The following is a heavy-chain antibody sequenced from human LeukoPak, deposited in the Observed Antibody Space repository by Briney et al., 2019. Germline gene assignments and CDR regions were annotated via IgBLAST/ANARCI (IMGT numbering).Heavy chain of an antibody. CDR3: ARTTEGGYTYGYFYYYYMDV. Sequence: SETLSLTCAVYGGSFSGYYWSWIRQPPGKGLEWIGYIYYSGSTNYNPSLKSRVTISVDTSKNQFSLKLTSVTAGDTAMYYCARTTEGGYTYGYFYYYYMDVWGKGTTVTISS. V-gene: IGHV4-59*01. CDR1: GGSFSGYY. J-gene: IGHJ6*03. D-gene: IGHD5-18*01. CDR2: IYYSGST.